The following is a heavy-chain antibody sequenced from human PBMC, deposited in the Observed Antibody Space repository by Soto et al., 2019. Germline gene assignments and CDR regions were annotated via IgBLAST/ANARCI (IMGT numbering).Heavy chain of an antibody. CDR3: ATVDISTWIDGMDV. CDR1: GGTFSSYA. Sequence: SVKVSCKASGGTFSSYAISWVRQAPGQGLEWMGGTFPMFGKANYAQKFQGRVTISADKSTSTAYMELSSLRSEDTAVYYCATVDISTWIDGMDVWGQGTTVTVSS. V-gene: IGHV1-69*06. J-gene: IGHJ6*02. D-gene: IGHD2-2*01. CDR2: TFPMFGKA.